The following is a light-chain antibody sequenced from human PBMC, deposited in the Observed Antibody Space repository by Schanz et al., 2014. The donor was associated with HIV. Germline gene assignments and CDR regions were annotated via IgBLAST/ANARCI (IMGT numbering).Light chain of an antibody. CDR2: DAS. V-gene: IGKV3-11*01. J-gene: IGKJ1*01. CDR1: QTVSNRY. CDR3: QQRSNWPPWT. Sequence: EIVLTQSPGTLSLSPGERVTLSCRASQTVSNRYLAWYQQRPGQAPRLLIYDASNRATGIPARFSGSGSGTDFTLTITSLEPEDFAVYYCQQRSNWPPWTFGQGTKVEIK.